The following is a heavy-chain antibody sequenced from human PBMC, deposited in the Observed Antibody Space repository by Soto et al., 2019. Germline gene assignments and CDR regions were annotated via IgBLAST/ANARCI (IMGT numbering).Heavy chain of an antibody. CDR1: GYTFTSYG. J-gene: IGHJ4*02. Sequence: ASVKVSCKASGYTFTSYGISWVRQAPGQGLEWMGWISAYNGNTNYAQKLQGRVTMTTDTSTSTAYMELRSLRSNDTAVYYCARGLPNSSGWYGEIDYWGQGTLVTVSS. D-gene: IGHD6-19*01. V-gene: IGHV1-18*01. CDR2: ISAYNGNT. CDR3: ARGLPNSSGWYGEIDY.